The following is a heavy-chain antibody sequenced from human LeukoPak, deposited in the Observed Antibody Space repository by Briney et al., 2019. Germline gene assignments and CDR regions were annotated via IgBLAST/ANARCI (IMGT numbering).Heavy chain of an antibody. V-gene: IGHV3-9*01. J-gene: IGHJ4*02. D-gene: IGHD1-26*01. Sequence: GRSLRLSCAASGFSFRDYALHWVRQPPGKGLEWVAGIGWDATNTAYAHSVEGRFIISRDNAKNSIYLQMNSLRIEDTALYYCVKEVGARRPIDYWGQGTLVTVSS. CDR3: VKEVGARRPIDY. CDR2: IGWDATNT. CDR1: GFSFRDYA.